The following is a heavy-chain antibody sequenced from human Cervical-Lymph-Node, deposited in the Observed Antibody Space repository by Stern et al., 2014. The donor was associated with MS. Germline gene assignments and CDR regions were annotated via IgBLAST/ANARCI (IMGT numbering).Heavy chain of an antibody. CDR1: GYTFTNYY. V-gene: IGHV1-46*01. D-gene: IGHD3-16*01. CDR2: INPNGSVT. CDR3: TRAVGGVGRE. Sequence: VQLVESGPEVKKPGASVMVSCKPSGYTFTNYYIHWVRQAPAQGLEWMGIINPNGSVTASAQKFQGRLTMTRDTSTTTVYMRLITLTSEDTAMYYCTRAVGGVGREWGQGTLVFVSS. J-gene: IGHJ4*02.